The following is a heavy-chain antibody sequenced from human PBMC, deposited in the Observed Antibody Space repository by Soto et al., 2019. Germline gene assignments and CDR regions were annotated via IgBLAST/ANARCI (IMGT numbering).Heavy chain of an antibody. D-gene: IGHD3-3*01. J-gene: IGHJ4*02. Sequence: HPGGSLRLSCTASGFTFGDYAMSWVRQAPGKGLEWVGFIRSKAYGGTTEYAASVKGRFTISRDDSKSIAYLQMNSLKTEDTAVYYCTRDYDFWSGYYDVGPSDYWGQGTLVTVSS. V-gene: IGHV3-49*04. CDR3: TRDYDFWSGYYDVGPSDY. CDR1: GFTFGDYA. CDR2: IRSKAYGGTT.